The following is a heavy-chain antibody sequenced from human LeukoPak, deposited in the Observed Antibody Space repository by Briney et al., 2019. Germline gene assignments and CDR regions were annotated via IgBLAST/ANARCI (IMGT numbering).Heavy chain of an antibody. CDR3: ASKGAGHCYDASCMGSFDL. J-gene: IGHJ3*01. CDR2: INPNTGNK. Sequence: ASVNVSCKASGYPFIDYYLHWGRQAPGQGLEWMGCINPNTGNKYSAENFKGRVIMTRDTSITTAYMELSSLKSDDTALYYCASKGAGHCYDASCMGSFDLWGQGTTVAVSS. D-gene: IGHD2-15*01. CDR1: GYPFIDYY. V-gene: IGHV1-2*02.